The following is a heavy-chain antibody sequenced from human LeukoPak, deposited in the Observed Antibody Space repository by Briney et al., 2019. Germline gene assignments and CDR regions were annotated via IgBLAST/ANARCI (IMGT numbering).Heavy chain of an antibody. CDR3: ARVWDGDSHYFDY. CDR1: GGTFSSYA. V-gene: IGHV1-69*13. J-gene: IGHJ4*02. CDR2: FIPIFGTA. D-gene: IGHD4-17*01. Sequence: ASVKVSCKASGGTFSSYAISWVRQAPGQGVEWMGGFIPIFGTANYAQKFQGRVTITADESTSTAYMELSSLRSEDTAVYYCARVWDGDSHYFDYWGQGTLVTVSS.